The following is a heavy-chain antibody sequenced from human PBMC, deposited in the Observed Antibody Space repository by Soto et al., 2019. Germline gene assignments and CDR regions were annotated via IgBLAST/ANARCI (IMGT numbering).Heavy chain of an antibody. CDR3: ARPRYDGSGTPFDH. V-gene: IGHV3-74*01. CDR1: GFTFSSYW. CDR2: INGDGSTT. D-gene: IGHD3-22*01. J-gene: IGHJ4*02. Sequence: EVQLVESGGGLVQPGGSLRLSCAASGFTFSSYWMHWVRHAPGKGLVWVSRINGDGSTTSYADSVKGRFIISRDNAKNMLYLQMNSLRAEDTAVYYCARPRYDGSGTPFDHWGQGTLVTVSS.